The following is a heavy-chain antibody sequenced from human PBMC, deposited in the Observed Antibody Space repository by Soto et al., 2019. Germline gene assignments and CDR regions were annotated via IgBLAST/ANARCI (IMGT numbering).Heavy chain of an antibody. Sequence: GESLKISCKGSGYSFTSYWIGWVRQMPGKGLEWMGIIYPGDSDTRYSPSFQGQVTISADKSISTDYLQWSSLKASDTAMYYCAISYIAAANWGGMDVWGQGTKVTVSS. V-gene: IGHV5-51*01. CDR2: IYPGDSDT. CDR3: AISYIAAANWGGMDV. D-gene: IGHD6-13*01. J-gene: IGHJ6*02. CDR1: GYSFTSYW.